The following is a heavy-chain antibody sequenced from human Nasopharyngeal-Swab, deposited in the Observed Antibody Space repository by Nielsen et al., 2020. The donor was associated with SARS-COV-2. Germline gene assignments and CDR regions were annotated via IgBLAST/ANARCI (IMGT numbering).Heavy chain of an antibody. V-gene: IGHV3-23*01. CDR2: IGGSGGST. D-gene: IGHD2-15*01. CDR3: AAPGTRCSGDKCDMWVFDY. Sequence: GGSLRLSCAASGFTFSSHDMSWVRQAPGKGLEWVSTIGGSGGSTNYADSVKGRFTISRDNSKNTLYLQMNSLRAEDTAVYYCAAPGTRCSGDKCDMWVFDYWGQGTQVTVSS. J-gene: IGHJ4*02. CDR1: GFTFSSHD.